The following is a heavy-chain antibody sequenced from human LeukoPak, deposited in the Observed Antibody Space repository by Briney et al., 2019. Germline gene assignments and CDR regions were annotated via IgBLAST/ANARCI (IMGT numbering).Heavy chain of an antibody. Sequence: ASVKVSCKASGYTFTDYYMHWVRQAPGQGIEWMGWISPNSGGTNYAQKFQGRVTMTRDTSISTAYMELSRLRSDDTAVYYCARDYVGDNWFDPWGQGTLVTASS. CDR1: GYTFTDYY. D-gene: IGHD3-16*01. CDR2: ISPNSGGT. J-gene: IGHJ5*02. V-gene: IGHV1-2*02. CDR3: ARDYVGDNWFDP.